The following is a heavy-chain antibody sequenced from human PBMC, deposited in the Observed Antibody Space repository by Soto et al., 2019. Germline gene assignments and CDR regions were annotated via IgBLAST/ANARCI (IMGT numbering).Heavy chain of an antibody. CDR3: ARDYQNFYESSGYLEY. V-gene: IGHV3-30-3*01. CDR2: ISYDGSNK. D-gene: IGHD3-22*01. J-gene: IGHJ4*02. CDR1: GFTFSSYA. Sequence: QVQLVESGGGVVQPGRSLRLSCAASGFTFSSYAIHWVRQAPGKGLEWVAVISYDGSNKYYADSVKGRFTISRDNSKNTRYLQMNSLRAEDTAVYYCARDYQNFYESSGYLEYWGQGALVTVSS.